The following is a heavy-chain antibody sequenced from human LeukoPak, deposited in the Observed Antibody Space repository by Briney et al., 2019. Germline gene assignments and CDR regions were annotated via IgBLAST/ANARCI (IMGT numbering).Heavy chain of an antibody. D-gene: IGHD3-10*01. J-gene: IGHJ5*02. CDR1: GGTFSSYA. CDR2: IIPIFGSA. CDR3: ATSHRRWCGELFAGMYNWFDP. Sequence: WASVKVSCKASGGTFSSYANSWVRQAPGQGLEWMGGIIPIFGSANYAQKFQGRVTITADESTSTAYMELSSLRSKDTAVDYCATSHRRWCGELFAGMYNWFDPWGQGTLVTVSS. V-gene: IGHV1-69*01.